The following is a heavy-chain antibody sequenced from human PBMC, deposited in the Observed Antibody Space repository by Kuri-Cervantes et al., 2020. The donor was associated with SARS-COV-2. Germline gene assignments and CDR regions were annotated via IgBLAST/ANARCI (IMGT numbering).Heavy chain of an antibody. Sequence: ASVKVSCKASGYTFTGYYMHWVRQAPGQGLEWMGWINPNSGGTNYAQKFQGRVTMTRDTPISTAYMELSRLRSDDTAVYYCARVELWPLLNPFFDYWGQGTLVTVSS. CDR3: ARVELWPLLNPFFDY. V-gene: IGHV1-2*02. D-gene: IGHD5-18*01. CDR1: GYTFTGYY. CDR2: INPNSGGT. J-gene: IGHJ4*02.